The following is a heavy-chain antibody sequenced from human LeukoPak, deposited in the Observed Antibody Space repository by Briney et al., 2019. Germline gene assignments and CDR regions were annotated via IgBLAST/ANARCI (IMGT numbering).Heavy chain of an antibody. Sequence: PGGSLRLSCAASGFTFSNYDIGWVRQAPGKGLEWVSSISDSGGSTYYADSVKGRFTISRDNSKNTLYLQMTNLRAADMAVSYSGKDLSRGVPADWFDPWDQGSLVTVSS. D-gene: IGHD3-10*01. CDR2: ISDSGGST. CDR1: GFTFSNYD. V-gene: IGHV3-23*01. CDR3: GKDLSRGVPADWFDP. J-gene: IGHJ5*02.